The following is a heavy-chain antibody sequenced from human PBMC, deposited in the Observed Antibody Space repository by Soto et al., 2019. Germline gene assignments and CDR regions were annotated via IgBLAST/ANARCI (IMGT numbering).Heavy chain of an antibody. CDR1: GGTFSTYT. CDR3: AGDPDSHYNDSHASSYP. D-gene: IGHD4-4*01. Sequence: QVQLVQSGAEVKKPGSSVKVSCKASGGTFSTYTITWVRQAPGQGLEWMGRIIPIIGIINYAQKFQGRVTISADXXXGXXYMELTGLSSDDTAVYYCAGDPDSHYNDSHASSYPWGQGTLVTVSS. J-gene: IGHJ5*02. V-gene: IGHV1-69*08. CDR2: IIPIIGII.